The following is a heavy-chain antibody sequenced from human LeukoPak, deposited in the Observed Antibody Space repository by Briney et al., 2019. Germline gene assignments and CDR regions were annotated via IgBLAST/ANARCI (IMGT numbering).Heavy chain of an antibody. CDR2: IYYSGST. D-gene: IGHD2-15*01. Sequence: SETLSLTCTVSGGSISSSSYCWGWIRQPPVKGLEWIGSIYYSGSTYYNPSLKSRVTISVDTSKNQFSLKLSSVTAADTAVYYCARDGYCSGGSCYSAAFDIWGQGTMVTVSS. CDR1: GGSISSSSYC. J-gene: IGHJ3*02. V-gene: IGHV4-39*07. CDR3: ARDGYCSGGSCYSAAFDI.